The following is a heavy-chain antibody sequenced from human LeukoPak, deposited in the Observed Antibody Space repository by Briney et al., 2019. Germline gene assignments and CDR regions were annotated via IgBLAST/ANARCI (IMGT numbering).Heavy chain of an antibody. CDR1: GFSFSNDW. CDR3: ARDHAYRTDY. J-gene: IGHJ4*02. Sequence: GGSLRLSCAASGFSFSNDWMCWVRQALGKGLEWVANINQDESKKYYVDSVKGRFTISRDNAKNSLYLQMSSPRAEDTAVYYCARDHAYRTDYWGQGTLVTVSS. D-gene: IGHD2-2*01. V-gene: IGHV3-7*01. CDR2: INQDESKK.